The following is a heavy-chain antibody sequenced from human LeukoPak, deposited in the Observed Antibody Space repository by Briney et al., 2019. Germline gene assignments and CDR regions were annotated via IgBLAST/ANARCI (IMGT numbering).Heavy chain of an antibody. CDR2: ISGSGGST. J-gene: IGHJ4*02. CDR1: GFTFSSYA. D-gene: IGHD6-13*01. CDR3: AKQSAGSAAWYSLHYDF. V-gene: IGHV3-23*01. Sequence: PGGSLRLSCAASGFTFSSYAMSWVRQAPGKGLEWVSAISGSGGSTYYADSVKGRFTISRDNSKDTLYSQMNGLRAEDTAVYFCAKQSAGSAAWYSLHYDFWGQGTLVTVSS.